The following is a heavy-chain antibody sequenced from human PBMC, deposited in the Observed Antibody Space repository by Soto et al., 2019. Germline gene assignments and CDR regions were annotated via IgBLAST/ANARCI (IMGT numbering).Heavy chain of an antibody. CDR1: GGSISSYY. Sequence: QVQLQESGPGLVKPSETLSLTCTVSGGSISSYYWSWIRQPPGKGLEWIGYFYYSGSTNYNPSLKSRVTISVDTSKNQFSLKLSSVTAADTAVYYCARQGAAGTGYFDYWGQGTLVTVSS. D-gene: IGHD6-13*01. CDR3: ARQGAAGTGYFDY. V-gene: IGHV4-59*08. CDR2: FYYSGST. J-gene: IGHJ4*02.